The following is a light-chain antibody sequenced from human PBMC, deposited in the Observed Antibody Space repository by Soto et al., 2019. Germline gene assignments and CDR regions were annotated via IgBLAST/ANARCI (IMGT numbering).Light chain of an antibody. V-gene: IGLV1-44*01. CDR1: SSNIGSHT. J-gene: IGLJ1*01. Sequence: QSALTQPPSASGTPGQRVTISCSGSSSNIGSHTVNWFQQLPGTAPKLFIYSNNQRPSGVPDRFSGSKSGTSPSLAISGLQSEDEADYYCATWDDRLNGYVFGTGTKVTVL. CDR2: SNN. CDR3: ATWDDRLNGYV.